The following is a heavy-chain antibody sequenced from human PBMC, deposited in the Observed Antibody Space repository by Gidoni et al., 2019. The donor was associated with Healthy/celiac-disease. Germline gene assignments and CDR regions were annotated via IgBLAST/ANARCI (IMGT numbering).Heavy chain of an antibody. D-gene: IGHD6-13*01. CDR3: ARDGSWYGGGFDY. Sequence: QVQLQESGPGLVQPSQTLSLTCTVSGGSISSGSYYWSWIRQPAGKGLEWIGRIYTSGGTNYNPSLKSRVTISVDTSKNQFSLKLSSVTAADTAVYYGARDGSWYGGGFDYGGQGTLVTVSS. CDR1: GGSISSGSYY. CDR2: IYTSGGT. J-gene: IGHJ4*02. V-gene: IGHV4-61*02.